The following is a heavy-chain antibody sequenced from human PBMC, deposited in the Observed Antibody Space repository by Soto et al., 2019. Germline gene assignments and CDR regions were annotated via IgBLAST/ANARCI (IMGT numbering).Heavy chain of an antibody. CDR1: GFTFSTND. V-gene: IGHV1-8*01. CDR2: MNANVDAT. J-gene: IGHJ5*02. CDR3: AREVVDGSSLWLDP. D-gene: IGHD3-10*01. Sequence: ASVKVSCKASGFTFSTNDINWVRQAPGQGLQWMGWMNANVDATDSPQEFKGRVTMTWNASISTAYMELSNLKSDDTAVYYCAREVVDGSSLWLDPWGQGTLVTVSS.